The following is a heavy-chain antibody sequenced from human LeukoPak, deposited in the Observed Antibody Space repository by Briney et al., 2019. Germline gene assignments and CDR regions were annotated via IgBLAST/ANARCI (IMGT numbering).Heavy chain of an antibody. J-gene: IGHJ4*02. Sequence: SETLSLTCTVSGGSISSSSYYWGWIRQPPGKGLEWIGSIYHSGSTSYNPSLKSRVTISVDKSKNQFSLKLCSVTAADTAVYYCARDSYKGIVEMATTRVFDYWGQGTLVTVSS. V-gene: IGHV4-39*07. D-gene: IGHD5-24*01. CDR3: ARDSYKGIVEMATTRVFDY. CDR1: GGSISSSSYY. CDR2: IYHSGST.